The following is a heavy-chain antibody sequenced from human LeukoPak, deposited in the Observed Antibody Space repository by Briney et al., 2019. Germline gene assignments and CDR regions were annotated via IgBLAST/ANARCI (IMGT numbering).Heavy chain of an antibody. J-gene: IGHJ4*02. CDR2: INTNTGNP. Sequence: ASVKVSCKASGYTFTSYAMNWVRQAPGQGLEWMGWINTNTGNPTYAQGFTGRFVFSLDTSVSTAYLQISSLKAEDTAVYYCASPQGYSSGWYEYPFDYWGQGTLVTVSS. D-gene: IGHD6-19*01. V-gene: IGHV7-4-1*02. CDR1: GYTFTSYA. CDR3: ASPQGYSSGWYEYPFDY.